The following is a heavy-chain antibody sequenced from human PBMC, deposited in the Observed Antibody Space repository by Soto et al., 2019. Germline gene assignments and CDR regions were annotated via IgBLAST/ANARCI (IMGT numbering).Heavy chain of an antibody. D-gene: IGHD3-3*01. J-gene: IGHJ4*02. CDR3: ARGLRLLEWPDDY. V-gene: IGHV1-3*05. Sequence: QVQLVQSGAEEKKPGASVKVSCKASGYTFTSYAMHWVRQAPGQRLEWMGWINAGNGNTKYSQKFQGRGTFTIDTSASAAYMALSSLRYEDTAVYYCARGLRLLEWPDDYWGQGTLVTVSS. CDR2: INAGNGNT. CDR1: GYTFTSYA.